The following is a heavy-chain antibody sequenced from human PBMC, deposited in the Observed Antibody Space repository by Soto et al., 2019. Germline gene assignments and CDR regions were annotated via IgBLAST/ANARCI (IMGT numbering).Heavy chain of an antibody. CDR2: IIPISGTA. CDR1: GGTFSSYA. Sequence: QVQLVQSGAEVKKPGSSVKVSCKASGGTFSSYAISWVRQAPGQGLEWMGGIIPISGTANYAQKFQGRVTITADESTSPAYMELSSLRSEETAVYYCARSQGSSTSLEIYYYYYYGMAVWGQGTTVTVSS. V-gene: IGHV1-69*01. J-gene: IGHJ6*02. CDR3: ARSQGSSTSLEIYYYYYYGMAV. D-gene: IGHD2-2*01.